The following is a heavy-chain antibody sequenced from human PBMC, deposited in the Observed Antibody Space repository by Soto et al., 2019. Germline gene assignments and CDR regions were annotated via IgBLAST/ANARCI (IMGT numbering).Heavy chain of an antibody. J-gene: IGHJ6*02. CDR2: INPNSGGT. CDR1: GYTFTGYY. CDR3: ARVYYGDYYYGMDV. Sequence: QVQLVQSGADVKKPGASVKVSCKASGYTFTGYYMHWVLQAPGQGLEWMGWINPNSGGTNYAQKFQGRVTMTRDTSISTDYMEQIRLRSDDTAVYYGARVYYGDYYYGMDVWGQGTTDTV. V-gene: IGHV1-2*02. D-gene: IGHD4-17*01.